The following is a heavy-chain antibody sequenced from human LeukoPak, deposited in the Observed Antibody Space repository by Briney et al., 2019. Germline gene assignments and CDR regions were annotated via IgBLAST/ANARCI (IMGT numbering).Heavy chain of an antibody. J-gene: IGHJ4*02. Sequence: SETLSLTCTVSGGSISSSRYYWGWIRQPPGKGLEWIGSIYYSGSTYYNPSLKSRVTISVDTSKNQFSLKLSSETAADTAVYYCARRPYDSSGYYYFFDYWGQGTLVTVSS. V-gene: IGHV4-39*07. CDR1: GGSISSSRYY. CDR2: IYYSGST. CDR3: ARRPYDSSGYYYFFDY. D-gene: IGHD3-22*01.